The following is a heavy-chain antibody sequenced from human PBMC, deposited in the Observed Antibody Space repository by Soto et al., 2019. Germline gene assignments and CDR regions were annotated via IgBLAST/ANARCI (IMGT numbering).Heavy chain of an antibody. D-gene: IGHD1-20*01. Sequence: ASVKVSCKASGYTFTGYYMHWVRQAPGQGLEWMGWINPNSGGTNYAQKFQGWVTMTRDTSISTAYMELSRLRSDDTAVYYCARSSIGITGTDDAFDIWGQGTMVTASS. CDR1: GYTFTGYY. V-gene: IGHV1-2*04. CDR3: ARSSIGITGTDDAFDI. CDR2: INPNSGGT. J-gene: IGHJ3*02.